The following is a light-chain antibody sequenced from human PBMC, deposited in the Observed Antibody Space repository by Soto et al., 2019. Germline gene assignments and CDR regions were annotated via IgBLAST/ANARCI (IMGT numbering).Light chain of an antibody. J-gene: IGKJ1*01. CDR3: QQYYSYPPT. V-gene: IGKV1-8*01. Sequence: AIRMTQSPSSLSASTGDRVTITCRASQGISSYLAWYQQKPGKAPKLLIYAASTLQSGVPSRFSGSGSGTDFTLTISCLQSEDSATYYCQQYYSYPPTFGQGTKV. CDR2: AAS. CDR1: QGISSY.